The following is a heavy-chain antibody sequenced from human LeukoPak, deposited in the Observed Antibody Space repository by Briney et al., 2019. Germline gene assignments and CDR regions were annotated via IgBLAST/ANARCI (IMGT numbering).Heavy chain of an antibody. Sequence: SETLSLTCGVSGGSISGYLWGWIRQPAGKGLEWIGRVCTVRSINSNPSLKSRVTISLDTSSSQFSLKLTSVTAADTAVYYCARNPVLKHYFDYWGQGTLVTVSS. D-gene: IGHD3-9*01. CDR2: VCTVRSI. J-gene: IGHJ4*02. V-gene: IGHV4-4*07. CDR1: GGSISGYL. CDR3: ARNPVLKHYFDY.